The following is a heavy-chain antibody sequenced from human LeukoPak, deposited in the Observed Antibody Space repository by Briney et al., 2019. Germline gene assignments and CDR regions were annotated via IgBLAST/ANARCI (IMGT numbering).Heavy chain of an antibody. CDR1: GYTFTSYD. J-gene: IGHJ4*02. D-gene: IGHD3-10*01. CDR2: MNPNSGNT. Sequence: ASVKVSCKTSGYTFTSYDINWVRQATGQGLEWMGWMNPNSGNTGCAQKFQGRVTMTRNTSISTAYMELSSLRSEDTAVCYCARREIGEFDYWGQGTLVTVSS. V-gene: IGHV1-8*01. CDR3: ARREIGEFDY.